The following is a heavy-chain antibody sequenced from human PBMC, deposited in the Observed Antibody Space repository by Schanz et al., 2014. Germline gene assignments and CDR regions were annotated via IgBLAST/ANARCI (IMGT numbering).Heavy chain of an antibody. CDR3: AKDLGVDCGDGCFNWYFDL. CDR1: GFTFSSYA. Sequence: EVQLVESGGGLVQPGGSLRLSCAASGFTFSSYAMSWVRQAPGKGLEWVSAISASGGTTYYADSVKGRFTISRDNSKNTLYLQMNSLRAEDTAVYFCAKDLGVDCGDGCFNWYFDLWGRGTLVTVSS. CDR2: ISASGGTT. D-gene: IGHD2-21*02. V-gene: IGHV3-23*04. J-gene: IGHJ2*01.